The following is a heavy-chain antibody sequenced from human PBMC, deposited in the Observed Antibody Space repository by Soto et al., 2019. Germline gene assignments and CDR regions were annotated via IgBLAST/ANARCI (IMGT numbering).Heavy chain of an antibody. V-gene: IGHV4-31*03. CDR3: ARRVFS. J-gene: IGHJ4*02. CDR1: GGSISSGGYY. Sequence: SETLSLTCTVSGGSISSGGYYWSWIRQHPGTGLEWIGHISYSGSTYYNPSLKSRVTISVDTPKNQFSLKLSSVTAADTAVYCCARRVFSRGQGTPVTVSS. D-gene: IGHD3-10*02. CDR2: ISYSGST.